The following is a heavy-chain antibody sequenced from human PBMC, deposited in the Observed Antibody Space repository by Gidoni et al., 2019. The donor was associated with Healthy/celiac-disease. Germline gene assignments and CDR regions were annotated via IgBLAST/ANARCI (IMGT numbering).Heavy chain of an antibody. CDR2: ISYDGSNK. Sequence: SGFTFSSYAMHWVRQAPGKGLEWVAVISYDGSNKYYADSVKGRFTISRDNSKNTLYLQMNSLRAEDTAVYYCARDGTGFDYWGQGTLVTVSS. CDR1: GFTFSSYA. D-gene: IGHD1-1*01. V-gene: IGHV3-30-3*01. CDR3: ARDGTGFDY. J-gene: IGHJ4*02.